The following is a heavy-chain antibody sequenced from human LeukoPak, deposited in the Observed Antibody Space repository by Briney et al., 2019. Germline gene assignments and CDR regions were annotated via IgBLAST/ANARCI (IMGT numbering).Heavy chain of an antibody. V-gene: IGHV5-10-1*01. J-gene: IGHJ4*02. CDR1: GYSSTSYW. Sequence: GESLRISCEGSGYSSTSYWSSWVRQMPGKGLEWMGRIDPIDSYTNHSQSFQGHVTISADRSIRTPYLQWRSLKASDTAMYYCARRLYIGSMVRGDGEYWGQGTLVTVSS. CDR2: IDPIDSYT. CDR3: ARRLYIGSMVRGDGEY. D-gene: IGHD3-10*01.